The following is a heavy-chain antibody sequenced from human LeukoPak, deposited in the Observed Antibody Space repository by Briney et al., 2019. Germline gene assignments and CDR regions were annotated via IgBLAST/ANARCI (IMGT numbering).Heavy chain of an antibody. CDR2: IIPIFGTA. V-gene: IGHV1-69*13. Sequence: ASVKVSCKASGGTFSSYAISWVRQAPGQGLEWMGGIIPIFGTANYAQKFQGRVTITADESTSTAYMELSSLRSEDTAVYYCASGYSYGYFPSWGQGTLVTVSS. CDR1: GGTFSSYA. D-gene: IGHD5-18*01. CDR3: ASGYSYGYFPS. J-gene: IGHJ4*02.